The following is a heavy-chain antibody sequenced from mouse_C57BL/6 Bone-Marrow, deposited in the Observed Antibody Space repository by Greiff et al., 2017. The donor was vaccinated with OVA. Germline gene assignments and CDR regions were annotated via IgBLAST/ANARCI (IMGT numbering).Heavy chain of an antibody. CDR3: TPLFIATVVGYFDC. CDR2: IDPENGDT. CDR1: GFNIKDDY. J-gene: IGHJ2*01. Sequence: EVKLVESGAELVRPGASVKLSCTASGFNIKDDYMHWVKQRPEQGLEWIGWIDPENGDTEYASKFQGKATITADTSSNTAYLQLSSLTSEDTAVYYCTPLFIATVVGYFDCWGQGTTLTVSS. V-gene: IGHV14-4*01. D-gene: IGHD1-1*01.